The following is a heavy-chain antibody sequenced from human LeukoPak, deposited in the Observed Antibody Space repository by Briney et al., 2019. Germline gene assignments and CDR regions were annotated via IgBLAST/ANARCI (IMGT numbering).Heavy chain of an antibody. CDR1: GFTFSSYS. D-gene: IGHD3-10*01. V-gene: IGHV3-21*01. J-gene: IGHJ4*02. CDR3: ARENYYGSGSSLTGGGGFDY. CDR2: ISSSSSYI. Sequence: GGSLRLSCAASGFTFSSYSMNWVRQAPGKGLEWVSSISSSSSYIYYADSVKGRFTISRDNAKNSLYLQMNSLRAEDTAVYYCARENYYGSGSSLTGGGGFDYWGQGTLVTVSS.